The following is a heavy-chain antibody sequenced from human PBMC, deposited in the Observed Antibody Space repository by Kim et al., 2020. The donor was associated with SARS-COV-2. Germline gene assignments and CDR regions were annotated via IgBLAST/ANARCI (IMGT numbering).Heavy chain of an antibody. CDR2: ISSSSSYI. J-gene: IGHJ5*02. CDR1: GFTFSSYS. CDR3: ARNPSYYYGSGSPPNWFDP. Sequence: GGSLRLSCAASGFTFSSYSMNCVRQAPGKGLEWVSSISSSSSYIYYADSVKGRFTISRDNAKNSLYLQMNSLRAEDTAVYYCARNPSYYYGSGSPPNWFDPWGQGTMVTVSS. V-gene: IGHV3-21*01. D-gene: IGHD3-10*01.